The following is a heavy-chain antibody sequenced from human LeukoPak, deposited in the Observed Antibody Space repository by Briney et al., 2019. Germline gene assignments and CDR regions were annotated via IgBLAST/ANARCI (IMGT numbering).Heavy chain of an antibody. D-gene: IGHD6-19*01. CDR1: GFTFSSYG. Sequence: GRSLRLPCAATGFTFSSYGMHWVRQAPGKGLEWVAVISYDGSNKYYADSVKGRFTISRDNSKNTLYLQMNSLRAEDTAVYYCAKDPRGGQWLEGLDYWGQGTLVTVSS. CDR2: ISYDGSNK. J-gene: IGHJ4*02. V-gene: IGHV3-30*18. CDR3: AKDPRGGQWLEGLDY.